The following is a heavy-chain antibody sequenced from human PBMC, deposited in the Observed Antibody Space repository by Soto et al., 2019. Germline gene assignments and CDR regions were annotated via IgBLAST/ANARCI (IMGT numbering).Heavy chain of an antibody. CDR3: ARYQLYSSSWSDY. CDR1: GFTFSSYG. D-gene: IGHD6-13*01. V-gene: IGHV3-33*01. Sequence: QVQLVESGGGVVQPGRSLRLSCAASGFTFSSYGMHWVRQAPGKGLEWVAVIWYDGSNKYYADSVKGRFTISRDNSKNTLYLQMNSLRAEDTAVYYCARYQLYSSSWSDYWGQGTLVTVSS. CDR2: IWYDGSNK. J-gene: IGHJ4*02.